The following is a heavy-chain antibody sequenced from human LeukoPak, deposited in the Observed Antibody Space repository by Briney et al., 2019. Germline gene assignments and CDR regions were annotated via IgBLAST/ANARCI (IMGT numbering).Heavy chain of an antibody. CDR1: GFIFSSYE. CDR2: ISSSGLTT. V-gene: IGHV3-48*03. J-gene: IGHJ4*02. Sequence: PGGSLRLSCAASGFIFSSYEMNWVRQAPGKGLEWISYISSSGLTTYFSDSVKGRFTISRGNAKNSLYLQINSLRAEDTGVYYCVREETGYGPPHLDHWGQGTLVTVSS. CDR3: VREETGYGPPHLDH. D-gene: IGHD3-9*01.